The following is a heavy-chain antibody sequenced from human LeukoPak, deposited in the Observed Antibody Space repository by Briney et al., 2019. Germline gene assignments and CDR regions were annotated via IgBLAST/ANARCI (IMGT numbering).Heavy chain of an antibody. CDR3: ARDAYVWGSYRYTLRAFDI. V-gene: IGHV1-18*01. Sequence: GASVKVSCKASGYTFTSYGISWVRQAPGQGLEWMGWISAYNGNTNYAQKLQGRVTMTTDTSTSTAYMELRSLRSDDTAVYYCARDAYVWGSYRYTLRAFDIWGQGTMVTVSS. D-gene: IGHD3-16*02. J-gene: IGHJ3*02. CDR2: ISAYNGNT. CDR1: GYTFTSYG.